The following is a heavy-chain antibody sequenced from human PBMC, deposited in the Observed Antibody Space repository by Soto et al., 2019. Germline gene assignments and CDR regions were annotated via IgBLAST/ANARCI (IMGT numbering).Heavy chain of an antibody. CDR3: AKLGSGYYTGLYFEY. Sequence: EVQLVESGGALVQRGGSMRLSCAASGFTFGDYWMSWVRQAPGKGLEWVAHIKKDGSEKYYVDSVKGRFTVSRDNAEKSLFLQMNSLRSEDMAVYSCAKLGSGYYTGLYFEYWGQGTLVTVSS. CDR2: IKKDGSEK. J-gene: IGHJ4*02. D-gene: IGHD3-3*01. CDR1: GFTFGDYW. V-gene: IGHV3-7*03.